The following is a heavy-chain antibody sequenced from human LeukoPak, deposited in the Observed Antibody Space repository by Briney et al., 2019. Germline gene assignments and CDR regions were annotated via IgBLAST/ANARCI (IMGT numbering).Heavy chain of an antibody. CDR1: GGSISSGDYY. V-gene: IGHV4-30-4*08. J-gene: IGHJ4*02. CDR2: IYYSGST. CDR3: ARDGGIVGATTNY. Sequence: SQTLSLTCTVSGGSISSGDYYWSWIRQPPGKGLEWIGYIYYSGSTYYNPSLKSRVTISVDTSKNQFSLKLSSVTAADTAVYYCARDGGIVGATTNYWGQGTLVTVSS. D-gene: IGHD1-26*01.